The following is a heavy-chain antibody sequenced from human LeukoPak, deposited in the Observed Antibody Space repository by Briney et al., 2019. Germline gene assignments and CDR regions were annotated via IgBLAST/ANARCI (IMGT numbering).Heavy chain of an antibody. Sequence: SVKVSCKASVGTFSSYAISWVRQSPRQGLEWMGGIIPIFGTANYAQKFQGRVTITADESTSTAYMELSSLRSEDTAVYYCARERGSPAYCGGDCYSRKYYYYGMDVWGQGTTVTVSS. J-gene: IGHJ6*02. CDR2: IIPIFGTA. V-gene: IGHV1-69*01. CDR1: VGTFSSYA. CDR3: ARERGSPAYCGGDCYSRKYYYYGMDV. D-gene: IGHD2-21*02.